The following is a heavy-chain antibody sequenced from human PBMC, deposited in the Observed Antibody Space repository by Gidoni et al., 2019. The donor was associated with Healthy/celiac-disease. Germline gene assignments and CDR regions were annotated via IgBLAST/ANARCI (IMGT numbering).Heavy chain of an antibody. V-gene: IGHV1-18*01. CDR2: ISAYNGNT. Sequence: QVQLVQSGAEVKKPGASVKVSCKSSGYTVTSYGISWVRQAPGQGLEWMGWISAYNGNTNYAKKLQGRVTMTTDTATSTAYMELRSLRSDDTAVYYCARDGYYYDSSGRFDYWGQGTLVTVSS. D-gene: IGHD3-22*01. J-gene: IGHJ4*02. CDR3: ARDGYYYDSSGRFDY. CDR1: GYTVTSYG.